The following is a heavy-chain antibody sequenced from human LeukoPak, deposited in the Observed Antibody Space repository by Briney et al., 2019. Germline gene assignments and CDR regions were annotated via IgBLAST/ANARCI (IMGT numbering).Heavy chain of an antibody. V-gene: IGHV4-59*10. CDR2: IYPSGST. Sequence: WXXXRXXXXXGLEWIGRIYPSGSTNYNPSLKSRVTMSVDTSKNQFSLKLSSVTAADTAVYYCARAPYSMGWFDPWGQGTLVTVSS. J-gene: IGHJ5*02. CDR3: ARAPYSMGWFDP. D-gene: IGHD6-13*01.